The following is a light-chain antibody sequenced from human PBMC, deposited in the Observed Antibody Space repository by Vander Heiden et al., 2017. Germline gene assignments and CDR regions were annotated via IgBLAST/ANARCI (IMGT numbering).Light chain of an antibody. J-gene: IGKJ2*02. V-gene: IGKV4-1*01. CDR2: WAS. CDR1: QSVSYSPIDKSF. Sequence: IVMPHSPDSLAVSLGERATINCKSSQSVSYSPIDKSFLAWYQQKPGQPPKLLIYWASTRESGVPDRFSGSGSGTDFTLTISSLQAEDVAVYHCQQYHTRPWTFGQGTKLEIK. CDR3: QQYHTRPWT.